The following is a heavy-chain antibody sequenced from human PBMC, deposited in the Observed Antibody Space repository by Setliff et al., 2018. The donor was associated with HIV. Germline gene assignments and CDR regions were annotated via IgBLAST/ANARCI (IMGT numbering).Heavy chain of an antibody. V-gene: IGHV3-7*01. CDR2: IKQDGSEE. CDR3: ARDPYPYFDYGDWYFDL. D-gene: IGHD4-17*01. CDR1: GFTFSTYW. Sequence: GGSLRLSCAASGFTFSTYWMSWVRQAPGKGLEWVANIKQDGSEEFYVDSVKGRFTISRDNAKNSLYLQMNSLRAEDTAVYYCARDPYPYFDYGDWYFDLWGRGTLVTVSS. J-gene: IGHJ2*01.